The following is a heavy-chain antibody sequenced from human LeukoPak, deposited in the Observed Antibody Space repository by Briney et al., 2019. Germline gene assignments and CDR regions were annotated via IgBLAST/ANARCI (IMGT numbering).Heavy chain of an antibody. D-gene: IGHD4-17*01. V-gene: IGHV3-23*01. J-gene: IGHJ4*02. CDR2: IGGDSRT. Sequence: GGSLRLSCAASGFTFSSNAMSWVRQAPGKGLEWVSGIGGDSRTHYADSVEGRFTISRDSSKNMLYLQMNNLRAEDTAVYYCAKDILRWSFDYWGQGTLVTVSS. CDR1: GFTFSSNA. CDR3: AKDILRWSFDY.